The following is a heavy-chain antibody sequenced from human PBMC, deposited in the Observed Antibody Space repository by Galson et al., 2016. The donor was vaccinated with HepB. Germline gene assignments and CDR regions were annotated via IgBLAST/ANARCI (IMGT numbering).Heavy chain of an antibody. D-gene: IGHD7-27*01. CDR3: ARSGDGNWFET. CDR2: ISGYDGTT. Sequence: SVKVSCKASGYTFTTFGIAWVRRAPGQGLEWMGWISGYDGTTHYAQNLQGRTTMTADTSTTTVHMELRSLRSDDTAMYYCARSGDGNWFETWSQGTLVTVSS. V-gene: IGHV1-18*04. CDR1: GYTFTTFG. J-gene: IGHJ5*02.